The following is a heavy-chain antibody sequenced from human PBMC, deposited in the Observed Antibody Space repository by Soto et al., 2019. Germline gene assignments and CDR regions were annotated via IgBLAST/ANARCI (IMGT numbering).Heavy chain of an antibody. D-gene: IGHD3-3*01. J-gene: IGHJ4*02. CDR3: ARCDNCYDF. V-gene: IGHV3-7*01. CDR1: GFTSSSYW. CDR2: IKQDGSER. Sequence: EVQLVESGGTLVQPGESLRLSCAASGFTSSSYWMSWVRQAPGKGLEWVANIKQDGSERYYMGSVNGRFTISRDNAKNSLYLQMSSLTVEDTAVYYCARCDNCYDFGGQGTLVTISS.